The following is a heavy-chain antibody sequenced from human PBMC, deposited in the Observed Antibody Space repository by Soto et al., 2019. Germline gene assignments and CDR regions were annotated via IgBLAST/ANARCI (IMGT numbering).Heavy chain of an antibody. CDR2: IYYSGST. V-gene: IGHV4-59*01. J-gene: IGHJ4*02. D-gene: IGHD3-9*01. CDR3: ARSNYVILTGYYLHVDY. Sequence: PSETLSLTCTVSGGSISSYYWSWIRQPPGKGLEWIGYIYYSGSTNYNPSLKSRVTISVDTSKNQFSLKLSSVTAADTAVYYCARSNYVILTGYYLHVDYWGQGTLLTVSS. CDR1: GGSISSYY.